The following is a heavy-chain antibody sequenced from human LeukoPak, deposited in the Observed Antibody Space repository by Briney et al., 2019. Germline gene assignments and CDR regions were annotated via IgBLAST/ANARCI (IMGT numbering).Heavy chain of an antibody. D-gene: IGHD1-26*01. CDR1: GGSFSGYY. Sequence: PSETLSLTCAVYGGSFSGYYWSWIRQPPGKGLEWIGEINHSRSTNYNPSLKSRVTISVDTSKNQFSLKLSSVTAADTAVYYCARNSGSLVYWGQGTLVTVSS. J-gene: IGHJ4*02. V-gene: IGHV4-34*01. CDR2: INHSRST. CDR3: ARNSGSLVY.